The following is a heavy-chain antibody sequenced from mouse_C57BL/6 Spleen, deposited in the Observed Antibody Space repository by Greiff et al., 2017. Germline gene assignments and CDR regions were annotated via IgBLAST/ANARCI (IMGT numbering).Heavy chain of an antibody. V-gene: IGHV1-82*01. Sequence: QVQLQQSGPELVKPGASVKISCKASGYAFSSSWLNWVKQRPGKGLEWIGRIYPGDGDTNYNGKFKGKATLTADKSSSTAYMQLSSLTSEDSAVYFCARSGEYAWFAYWGQGTLVTVSA. CDR2: IYPGDGDT. CDR1: GYAFSSSW. CDR3: ARSGEYAWFAY. J-gene: IGHJ3*01. D-gene: IGHD5-1*01.